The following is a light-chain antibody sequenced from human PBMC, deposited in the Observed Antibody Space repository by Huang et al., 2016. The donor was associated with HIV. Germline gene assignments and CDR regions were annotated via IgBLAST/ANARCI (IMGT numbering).Light chain of an antibody. Sequence: DIQMTQSPSSLSASVGDRVTITCQASQDISNYLNWYQQKPGKAPKLRIYDASNLETGDSSRFSGSGSGTDFNFTISSLQPEDIATYYCQHYDNLRTFGQGTKVEIK. CDR3: QHYDNLRT. J-gene: IGKJ1*01. CDR2: DAS. CDR1: QDISNY. V-gene: IGKV1-33*01.